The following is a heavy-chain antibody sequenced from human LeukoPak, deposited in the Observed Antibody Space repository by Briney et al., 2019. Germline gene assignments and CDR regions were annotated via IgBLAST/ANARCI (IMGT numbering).Heavy chain of an antibody. CDR3: ARDPTYEY. V-gene: IGHV3-15*01. Sequence: GGSLRLSCAASGFTFSNAWMSWVRQAPGKGLEWVGRIKSKTDGGTTDYAAPVKGRFTISRDNAKNSLYLQMNSLRAEDTAVYYCARDPTYEYWGQGTLVTVSS. D-gene: IGHD5-12*01. CDR2: IKSKTDGGTT. CDR1: GFTFSNAW. J-gene: IGHJ4*02.